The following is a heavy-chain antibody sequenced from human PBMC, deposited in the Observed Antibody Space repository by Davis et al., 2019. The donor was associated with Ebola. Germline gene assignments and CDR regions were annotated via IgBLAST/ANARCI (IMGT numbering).Heavy chain of an antibody. CDR3: ARGWYRGGMDV. CDR1: GDSVSRGG. D-gene: IGHD6-13*01. Sequence: HPQTPSLPRAISGDSVSRGGRNRVRQSPTKGLEWLGRSYYSSKWYNDYSVSVKRRITINPDTSKNQFSLQLNTVTPEDTAVYYCARGWYRGGMDVWGEGTTVTVSS. V-gene: IGHV6-1*01. CDR2: SYYSSKWYN. J-gene: IGHJ6*04.